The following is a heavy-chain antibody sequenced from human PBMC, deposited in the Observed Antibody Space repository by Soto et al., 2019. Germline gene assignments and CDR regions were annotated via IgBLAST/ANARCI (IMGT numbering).Heavy chain of an antibody. Sequence: ASVKFSCKASGGTFSNYAISWVRQAPGQGLEWMGGIIPTFGTANYAQKFQGRVTITADESTSTAYMELSSLRSEDTAVYYCARAKYSSSWYQGDFDYWGQGTLVTVSS. CDR1: GGTFSNYA. D-gene: IGHD6-13*01. CDR3: ARAKYSSSWYQGDFDY. CDR2: IIPTFGTA. V-gene: IGHV1-69*13. J-gene: IGHJ4*02.